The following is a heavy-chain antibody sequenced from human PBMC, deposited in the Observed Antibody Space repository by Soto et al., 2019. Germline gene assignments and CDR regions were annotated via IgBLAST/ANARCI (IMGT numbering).Heavy chain of an antibody. V-gene: IGHV1-69*06. D-gene: IGHD5-12*01. CDR1: GGTFSRYT. J-gene: IGHJ4*02. CDR3: ARGGDGYNQAYKYYFDY. Sequence: QVQLVQSGAEVKKPGSSVKVSCRASGGTFSRYTISWVRQAPGQGLEWMGGIIPMFGTTRYAQKFQGRVTITADKSTNTAYMELSSLRSEDTAVYYCARGGDGYNQAYKYYFDYWGQGTLVTVSS. CDR2: IIPMFGTT.